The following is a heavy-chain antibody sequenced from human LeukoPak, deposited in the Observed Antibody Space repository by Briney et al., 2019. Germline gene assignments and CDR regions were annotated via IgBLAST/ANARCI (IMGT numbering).Heavy chain of an antibody. Sequence: GESLKISCKDSGYSFSTYWIGWVRQMPGKGLEWMGIIYPGDSDTRYSPSFQGQVTLSADKSINTAYLQWSSLKASDSAMYYCARPLNGGNVYWGQGTLVTVSS. D-gene: IGHD4-23*01. CDR1: GYSFSTYW. CDR3: ARPLNGGNVY. J-gene: IGHJ4*02. CDR2: IYPGDSDT. V-gene: IGHV5-51*01.